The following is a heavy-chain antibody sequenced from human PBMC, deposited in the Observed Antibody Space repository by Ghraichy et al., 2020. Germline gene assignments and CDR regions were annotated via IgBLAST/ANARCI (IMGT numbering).Heavy chain of an antibody. J-gene: IGHJ4*02. CDR2: INSDETST. CDR1: GFTFSSYW. D-gene: IGHD2-8*01. V-gene: IGHV3-74*01. Sequence: GSLNISCAASGFTFSSYWMHWVRQAPGKGLVWVSRINSDETSTRYADSVKGRFTISRDNAKNTLYLQMNHLRDEDTALYYCAKSRDCTPPSRTLIDYWGQRTLVTVSS. CDR3: AKSRDCTPPSRTLIDY.